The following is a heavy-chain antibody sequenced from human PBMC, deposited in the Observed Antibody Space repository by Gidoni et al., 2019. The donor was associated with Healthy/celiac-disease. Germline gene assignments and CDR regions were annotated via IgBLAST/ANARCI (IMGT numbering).Heavy chain of an antibody. CDR2: INPNSGGT. V-gene: IGHV1-2*06. D-gene: IGHD3-10*01. J-gene: IGHJ4*02. CDR3: ARGLKPEPKPLWY. Sequence: QVQLVQSGAEVKKPGASVKVSCKASGYTFTGYYMHWVRQAPGQGLEWMGRINPNSGGTNYAQKVQGRVTMTRDTSISTAYMELSRLRSDDTAVYYCARGLKPEPKPLWYWGQGTLVTVSS. CDR1: GYTFTGYY.